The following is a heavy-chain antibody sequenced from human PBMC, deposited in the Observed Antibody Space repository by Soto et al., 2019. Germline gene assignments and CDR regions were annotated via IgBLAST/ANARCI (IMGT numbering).Heavy chain of an antibody. Sequence: ETLSLTCTVSGGSISSYYWSWIRQPPGKGLEWIGYIYYSGSTNYNPSLKSRVTISVDTSKNQFSLKLSSVTAADTAVYYCATHDYGDYSLDYWGQGTLVTVSS. D-gene: IGHD4-17*01. CDR3: ATHDYGDYSLDY. V-gene: IGHV4-59*01. J-gene: IGHJ4*02. CDR1: GGSISSYY. CDR2: IYYSGST.